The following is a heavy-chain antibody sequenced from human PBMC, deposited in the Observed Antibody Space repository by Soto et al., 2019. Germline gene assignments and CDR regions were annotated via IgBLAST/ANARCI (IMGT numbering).Heavy chain of an antibody. CDR3: TRPRYDGSGTPFDH. CDR2: ISGDGSST. J-gene: IGHJ4*02. V-gene: IGHV3-74*01. D-gene: IGHD3-22*01. Sequence: EVQLVESGGGLVQPGGSLRLSCEASGFTFSSYWMHWVRQAPGKGLVWVSRISGDGSSTTYADSVKGRFIISRDNAKNTLYLQMNSLRAEDTAVYYCTRPRYDGSGTPFDHWGQGTLVTVSS. CDR1: GFTFSSYW.